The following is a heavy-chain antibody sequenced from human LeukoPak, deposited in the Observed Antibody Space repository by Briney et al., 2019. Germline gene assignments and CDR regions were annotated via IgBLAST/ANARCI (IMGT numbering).Heavy chain of an antibody. CDR2: ISNSGSAI. J-gene: IGHJ4*02. D-gene: IGHD2-8*01. Sequence: GGSLRLSCAASGFTFSSYEMNWVRQAPGKGLEWVSYISNSGSAIYYADSVKGRFTISRDNAKNSLYLQMNSLRAEDTAVYFCAKNGAEVGDFDYWGQGTLVTVSS. CDR3: AKNGAEVGDFDY. V-gene: IGHV3-48*03. CDR1: GFTFSSYE.